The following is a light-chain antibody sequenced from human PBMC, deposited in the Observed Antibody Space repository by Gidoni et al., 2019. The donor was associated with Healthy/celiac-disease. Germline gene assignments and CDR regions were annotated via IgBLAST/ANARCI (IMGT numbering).Light chain of an antibody. Sequence: IGLTQSPATLSLSPGESATLSCRASQSVSSYLAWYQQKPGQAPRLLIYDASNRATGIPARFSGSGSGTDFTLTISSLEPEDFAVYYCQQRSNWPPWTFXQXTKVEIK. CDR3: QQRSNWPPWT. V-gene: IGKV3-11*01. J-gene: IGKJ1*01. CDR1: QSVSSY. CDR2: DAS.